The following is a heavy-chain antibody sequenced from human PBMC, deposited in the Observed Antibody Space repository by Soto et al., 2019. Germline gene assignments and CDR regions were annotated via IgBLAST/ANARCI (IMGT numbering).Heavy chain of an antibody. J-gene: IGHJ3*02. CDR1: GYTFTSYY. Sequence: GASVKVSCKASGYTFTSYYMHWVRQAPGQGLEWMGIINPSGGSTSYAQKFQGRVTMTRDTSTSTVYMELSSLRSEDTAVYYCARGTKEPYDFWSGYYDAFAIWGQGTMVTVSS. D-gene: IGHD3-3*01. CDR3: ARGTKEPYDFWSGYYDAFAI. CDR2: INPSGGST. V-gene: IGHV1-46*01.